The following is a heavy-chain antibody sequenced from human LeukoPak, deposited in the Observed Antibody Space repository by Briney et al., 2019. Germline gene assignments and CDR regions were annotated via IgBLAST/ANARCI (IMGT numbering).Heavy chain of an antibody. Sequence: ASVKVSCKASGYTFTGYYMHWVRQAPGQGLEWMGWINPNSGGTNYAQKFQGRVTMTRDTSNSTAYMELSRLRSEDTAVYYCASQVVGIAVAVSWFDPWGQGTLVTVSS. CDR1: GYTFTGYY. D-gene: IGHD6-19*01. J-gene: IGHJ5*02. CDR2: INPNSGGT. V-gene: IGHV1-2*02. CDR3: ASQVVGIAVAVSWFDP.